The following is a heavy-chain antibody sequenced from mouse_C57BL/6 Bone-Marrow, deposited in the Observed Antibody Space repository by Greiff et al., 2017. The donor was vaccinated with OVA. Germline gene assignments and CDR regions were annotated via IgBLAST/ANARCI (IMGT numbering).Heavy chain of an antibody. D-gene: IGHD2-5*01. J-gene: IGHJ3*01. CDR1: GYTFTSYW. CDR3: SRGDSKGFAY. V-gene: IGHV1-55*01. CDR2: IYPCSGST. Sequence: QVQLQQPGAELVKPGASVKMSCKASGYTFTSYWITWVKQRPGQGLEWIGVIYPCSGSTNYNEKFKSKATLTVDTSSSTAYMQLSSLTSEASAVYDCSRGDSKGFAYWGQGTLVTVSA.